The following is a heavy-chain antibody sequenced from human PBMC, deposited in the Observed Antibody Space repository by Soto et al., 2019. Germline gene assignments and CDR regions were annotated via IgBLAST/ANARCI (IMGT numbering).Heavy chain of an antibody. J-gene: IGHJ2*01. Sequence: ESGGGVVQPGRSLRLSCAASGFTFSSYGMHWVRQAPGKGLEWVALIWHDGSNKYYADSVKGRFTISRDNSKDTLYLQMNSLRAEDTAIDYCARVFVYTRARWYFDFWGSGNLVTVSS. CDR2: IWHDGSNK. D-gene: IGHD2-2*02. CDR3: ARVFVYTRARWYFDF. V-gene: IGHV3-33*01. CDR1: GFTFSSYG.